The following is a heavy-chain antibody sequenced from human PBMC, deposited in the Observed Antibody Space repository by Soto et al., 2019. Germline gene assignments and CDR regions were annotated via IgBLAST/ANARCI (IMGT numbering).Heavy chain of an antibody. Sequence: PGGSLRLSCAASGFTFDGYAMHWFRQAPGKGLEWVSGISWNSGSIGYADSVKGRFTISRDNAKNSLYLQMNSLRAEDTALYYCAKPYSSGWYSAGDAFDIWGQGTMVTVSS. V-gene: IGHV3-9*01. D-gene: IGHD6-19*01. CDR3: AKPYSSGWYSAGDAFDI. J-gene: IGHJ3*02. CDR2: ISWNSGSI. CDR1: GFTFDGYA.